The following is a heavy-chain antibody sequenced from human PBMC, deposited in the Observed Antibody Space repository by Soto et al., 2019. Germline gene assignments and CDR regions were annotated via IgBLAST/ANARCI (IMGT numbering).Heavy chain of an antibody. V-gene: IGHV3-23*01. J-gene: IGHJ2*01. CDR1: GFTFNIYS. Sequence: GGSQRLSCAASGFTFNIYSRSWVRRAPGKGLEWVSAISGSGGSPYYADSVKGRFTVSRDNSKDTVYLQVNSLRVEDTAVYYCARVLGRVAVDWYFDLWGRGTLVTVSS. CDR3: ARVLGRVAVDWYFDL. D-gene: IGHD6-19*01. CDR2: ISGSGGSP.